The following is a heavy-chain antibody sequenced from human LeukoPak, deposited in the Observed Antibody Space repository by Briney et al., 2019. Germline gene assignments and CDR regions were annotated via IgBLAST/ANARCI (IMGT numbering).Heavy chain of an antibody. CDR1: GFTFSSYR. Sequence: VGALRLSCASSGFTFSSYRMHGVRQAPGKGLEGVAVIWYDGSNKYSADSVKGRFTISRDNSKNTLYLQMSSLRAEDTAVYYCAKDGEDYGGNTIDYWGQGTLVTVSS. D-gene: IGHD4-23*01. V-gene: IGHV3-33*06. CDR2: IWYDGSNK. J-gene: IGHJ4*02. CDR3: AKDGEDYGGNTIDY.